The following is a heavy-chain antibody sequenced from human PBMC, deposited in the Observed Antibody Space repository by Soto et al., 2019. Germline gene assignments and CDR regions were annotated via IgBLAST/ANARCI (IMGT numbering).Heavy chain of an antibody. CDR3: ARCGYDWQTLFDY. D-gene: IGHD5-12*01. CDR1: GYTFTGYY. Sequence: ASVKVSCKASGYTFTGYYMHWVPQAPGQGLEWMGWINPNSGGTNYAQKFQGWVTMTRDTSISTAYMELSRLRSGDTAVYYCARCGYDWQTLFDYWGQGTLVTVSS. J-gene: IGHJ4*02. V-gene: IGHV1-2*04. CDR2: INPNSGGT.